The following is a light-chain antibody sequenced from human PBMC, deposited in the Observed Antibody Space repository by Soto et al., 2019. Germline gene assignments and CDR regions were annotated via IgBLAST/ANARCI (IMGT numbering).Light chain of an antibody. CDR3: GAYVGATTYV. CDR1: SNTIGSYNL. CDR2: DGI. J-gene: IGLJ1*01. Sequence: QSALTQPASVSGSPGQSITISCTGTSNTIGSYNLVSWYQQHPVTAPQVIIYDGIKRPSGVSDRFAGSISGRTASLTISGLHAEDEADYYCGAYVGATTYVFGTGSKVTGL. V-gene: IGLV2-23*01.